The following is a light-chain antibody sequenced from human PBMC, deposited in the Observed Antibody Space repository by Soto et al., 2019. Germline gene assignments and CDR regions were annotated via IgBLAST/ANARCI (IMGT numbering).Light chain of an antibody. CDR1: HSISSW. V-gene: IGKV1-5*01. CDR2: DAF. J-gene: IGKJ4*01. Sequence: DIQMTQSPSTLSASVGDRVTITCRASHSISSWLAWYQQKPGKAPRLLIYDAFSLESGVPSRFSGSGSGTELTLTISSLQPDDFATYYCQQYNSFSLTFGGGTKVEIK. CDR3: QQYNSFSLT.